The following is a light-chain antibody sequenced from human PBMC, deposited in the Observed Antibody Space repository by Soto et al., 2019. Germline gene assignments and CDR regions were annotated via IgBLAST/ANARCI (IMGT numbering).Light chain of an antibody. J-gene: IGLJ3*02. CDR2: DVS. Sequence: QSALTQPASVSGSPGQSITISCTGTSSDVGGYNFVSWYQQHPGKVPKLIIYDVSDRPSGVSNRFSGSKSGNTASLTISGLQAEDEAEYYCNSYTTGSFWVFGGGTKLTVL. V-gene: IGLV2-14*03. CDR3: NSYTTGSFWV. CDR1: SSDVGGYNF.